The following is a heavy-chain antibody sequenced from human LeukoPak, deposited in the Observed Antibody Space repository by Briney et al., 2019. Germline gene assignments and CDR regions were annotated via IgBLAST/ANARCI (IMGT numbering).Heavy chain of an antibody. CDR3: ARGTGWELQVDY. J-gene: IGHJ4*02. CDR1: GYTFTSYY. V-gene: IGHV1-46*01. D-gene: IGHD1-26*01. CDR2: INPSGGST. Sequence: ASVNVSCKASGYTFTSYYMHWVRQAPGQGLEWMGIINPSGGSTSYAQKFKGRVTMTRDISTSTVYMELSSLRSEDTAVYYCARGTGWELQVDYWGQGTLVTVSS.